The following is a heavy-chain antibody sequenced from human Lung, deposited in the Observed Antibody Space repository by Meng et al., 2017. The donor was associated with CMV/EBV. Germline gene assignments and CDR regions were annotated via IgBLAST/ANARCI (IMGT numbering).Heavy chain of an antibody. CDR3: LRRSGGSV. J-gene: IGHJ1*01. Sequence: HVRGSAPTLANPCRTRHLTGAVSSDPSTNHNWWAWVRHPPGKGLKWIGKSPHRGSSAYNPSLKSRVSMSIDKSKNQFSLKLTSVTAADTAVYHCLRRSGGSVWGQGTLVTVSS. CDR1: SDPSTNHNW. D-gene: IGHD3-10*01. V-gene: IGHV4-4*02. CDR2: SPHRGSS.